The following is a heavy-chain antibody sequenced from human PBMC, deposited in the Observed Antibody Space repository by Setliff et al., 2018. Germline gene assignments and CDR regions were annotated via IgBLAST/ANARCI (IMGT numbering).Heavy chain of an antibody. CDR3: ARAPSVELVTIRTNSWFTY. D-gene: IGHD5-18*01. Sequence: VKVSCKASGYTFRNYAFAWVRQAPGQGLEWVGWISVYNGDTNYAQKFQGRVTLTTDTSTSTAYMELRSLTSDDSAFYYCARAPSVELVTIRTNSWFTYWCQGTLGTVSS. V-gene: IGHV1-18*01. CDR2: ISVYNGDT. J-gene: IGHJ4*02. CDR1: GYTFRNYA.